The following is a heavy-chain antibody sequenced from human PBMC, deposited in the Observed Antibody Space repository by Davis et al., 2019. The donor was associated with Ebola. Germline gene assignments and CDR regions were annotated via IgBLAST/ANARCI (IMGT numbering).Heavy chain of an antibody. CDR3: ARDFWFRRLDY. V-gene: IGHV3-48*03. J-gene: IGHJ4*02. D-gene: IGHD3-3*01. CDR1: GFTFSNYE. Sequence: GGSLRLSCAASGFTFSNYEMNWVRQAPGKGLEWVSCISSGGNTIYYADSVKGRFTISRDNSKNTLYLQMNSLRAEDTAVYYCARDFWFRRLDYWGQGTLVTVSS. CDR2: ISSGGNTI.